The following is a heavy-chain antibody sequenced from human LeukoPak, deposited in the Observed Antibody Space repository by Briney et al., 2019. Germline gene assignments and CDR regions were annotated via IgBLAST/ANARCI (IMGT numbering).Heavy chain of an antibody. CDR3: ARSQVSGSDFDY. V-gene: IGHV1-2*06. CDR2: INPNSGGT. Sequence: ASVKVSCKASGFTFSAYYMHWVRQAPGQGLEWMGRINPNSGGTNYAQKFQGRVTMTRDTSISTAYMELSSLRFDDTAVYYCARSQVSGSDFDYWGQGTLVTVSS. J-gene: IGHJ4*02. CDR1: GFTFSAYY.